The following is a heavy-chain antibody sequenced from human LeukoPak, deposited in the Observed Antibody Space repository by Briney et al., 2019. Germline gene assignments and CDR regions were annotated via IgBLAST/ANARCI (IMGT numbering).Heavy chain of an antibody. J-gene: IGHJ6*02. D-gene: IGHD3-10*01. CDR2: ISSSSSSI. Sequence: PGGSLRLTCAASGFTFSSYSMSWVRQAPGKGLEWVSSISSSSSSIYYGDSVKGRFTVSRDNAKNSLDLQMSSLRAEDTAVYYCARVFYASGISAMDVWGQGTTVTVSS. V-gene: IGHV3-21*01. CDR1: GFTFSSYS. CDR3: ARVFYASGISAMDV.